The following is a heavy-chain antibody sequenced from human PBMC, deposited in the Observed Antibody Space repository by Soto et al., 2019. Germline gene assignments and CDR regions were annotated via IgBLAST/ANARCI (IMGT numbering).Heavy chain of an antibody. D-gene: IGHD3-22*01. CDR1: GFTFSSYG. Sequence: PGGSLRLSCAASGFTFSSYGMHWVRQAPGKGLEWVAVISYDGSNKYYADSVKGRFTISRDNSKNTLYLQMNSLRAEDTAVYYCAKDLQNYYDSSGLYDYWGQGT. CDR2: ISYDGSNK. V-gene: IGHV3-30*18. CDR3: AKDLQNYYDSSGLYDY. J-gene: IGHJ4*02.